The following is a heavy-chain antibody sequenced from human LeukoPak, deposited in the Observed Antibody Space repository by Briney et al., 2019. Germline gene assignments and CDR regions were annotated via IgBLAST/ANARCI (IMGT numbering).Heavy chain of an antibody. CDR1: GFTFSSYS. CDR3: AKDRTVVGATSFDY. Sequence: PGGSLRLSCAASGFTFSSYSMNWVRQAPGRGLEWVSSISSSSSYIYYADSVKGRFTISRDNAKNSLYLQMNSLRAEDTAVYYCAKDRTVVGATSFDYWGLGTLVTVSS. V-gene: IGHV3-21*01. D-gene: IGHD1-26*01. J-gene: IGHJ4*02. CDR2: ISSSSSYI.